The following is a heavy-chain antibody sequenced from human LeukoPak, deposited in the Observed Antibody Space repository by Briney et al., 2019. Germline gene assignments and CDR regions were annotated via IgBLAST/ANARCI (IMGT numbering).Heavy chain of an antibody. D-gene: IGHD3-22*01. J-gene: IGHJ3*02. CDR3: ARMYYDSSGSTPRDAFDI. CDR2: FNHSGSI. Sequence: SETLSLTCAVYGGSFSGYYWSWIRQPPGKGLEWIGEFNHSGSINYNPSLKSRVNISVETSMKRSCRNLSSVTAADTAVYYCARMYYDSSGSTPRDAFDIWGQGTMVAVSS. CDR1: GGSFSGYY. V-gene: IGHV4-34*01.